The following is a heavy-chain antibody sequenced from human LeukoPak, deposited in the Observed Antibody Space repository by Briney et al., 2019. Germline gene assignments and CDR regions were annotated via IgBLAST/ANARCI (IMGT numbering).Heavy chain of an antibody. D-gene: IGHD3-3*01. CDR3: ARGSESNFWSGYSP. J-gene: IGHJ4*02. CDR2: INPNSGGT. Sequence: GASAKVSCKASGYTFTGYYMHWVRQAPGQGLEWMGWINPNSGGTNYAQKFQGRVTMTRDTSISTAYMELSRLRSDDTAVYYCARGSESNFWSGYSPWGQGTLVTVSS. CDR1: GYTFTGYY. V-gene: IGHV1-2*02.